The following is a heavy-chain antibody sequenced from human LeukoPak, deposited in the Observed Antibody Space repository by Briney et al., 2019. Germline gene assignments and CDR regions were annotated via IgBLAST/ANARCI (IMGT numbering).Heavy chain of an antibody. CDR2: INHSGST. Sequence: SETLSLTCAVYGGSFSGYYWSWIRQPPGKGLEWIGEINHSGSTNYNPSLKSRVTISVDTSKNQFSLKLSSVTAADTAVYYCARASPGAFDIWGQGTMVTASS. V-gene: IGHV4-34*01. D-gene: IGHD6-6*01. CDR3: ARASPGAFDI. CDR1: GGSFSGYY. J-gene: IGHJ3*02.